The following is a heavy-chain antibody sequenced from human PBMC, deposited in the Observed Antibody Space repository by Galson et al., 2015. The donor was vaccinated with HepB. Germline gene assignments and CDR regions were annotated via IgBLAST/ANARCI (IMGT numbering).Heavy chain of an antibody. CDR2: IIPLFGSA. D-gene: IGHD3-22*01. Sequence: SVKVSCKASGVIFSNYAISWLRQAPGQGLEWMGGIIPLFGSANYAQKFQGRVTITADESTRTTYMEVSSLTSEDTALYYCAGQYDGNGYYAYWGQGTLVTVSS. J-gene: IGHJ4*02. CDR1: GVIFSNYA. V-gene: IGHV1-69*13. CDR3: AGQYDGNGYYAY.